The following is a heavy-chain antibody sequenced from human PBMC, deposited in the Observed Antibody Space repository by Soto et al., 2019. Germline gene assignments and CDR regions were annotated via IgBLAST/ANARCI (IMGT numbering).Heavy chain of an antibody. J-gene: IGHJ4*02. V-gene: IGHV3-30*18. D-gene: IGHD3-9*01. CDR2: ISYDGSNK. CDR1: GFTFSSYG. CDR3: AKDSYDILTGYYKAGPGDPYYFDY. Sequence: QVQLVESGGGVVQPGRSLRLSCAASGFTFSSYGMHWVRQAPGKGLEWVAVISYDGSNKYYADSVKGRFTISRDNSKNTLYRQMNSLRAEDTAVYYCAKDSYDILTGYYKAGPGDPYYFDYWGQGTLVTVSS.